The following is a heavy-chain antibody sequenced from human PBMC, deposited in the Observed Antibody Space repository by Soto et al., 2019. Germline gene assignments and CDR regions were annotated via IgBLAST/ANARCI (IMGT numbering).Heavy chain of an antibody. CDR2: ISPDGRGP. CDR1: GYNFTTYY. CDR3: ARGSGYCTTKTCYFFAFDL. V-gene: IGHV1-46*01. D-gene: IGHD3-22*01. Sequence: QVQLVQSGAEVTKPGASVTISCKASGYNFTTYYFHWVRRAPGHGLESMGIISPDGRGPIYAQNFQSRFSMTRDTSTSTVYVQLSSLRTEDTAVYFCARGSGYCTTKTCYFFAFDLWGQRTLVTVSS. J-gene: IGHJ5*02.